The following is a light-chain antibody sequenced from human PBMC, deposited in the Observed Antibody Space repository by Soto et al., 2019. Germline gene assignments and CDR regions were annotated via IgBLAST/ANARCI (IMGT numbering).Light chain of an antibody. CDR3: SSYTSSSVV. Sequence: QSVLTQPASVSGSPGQSITISCTGTSSDVGGYNYVSWYQQHPGKAPKLMIYDVSNRPSGVSNRFSGSKSGNTASLTISGLQAEDEADYYCSSYTSSSVVFGGWTKRTVL. CDR2: DVS. CDR1: SSDVGGYNY. V-gene: IGLV2-14*01. J-gene: IGLJ2*01.